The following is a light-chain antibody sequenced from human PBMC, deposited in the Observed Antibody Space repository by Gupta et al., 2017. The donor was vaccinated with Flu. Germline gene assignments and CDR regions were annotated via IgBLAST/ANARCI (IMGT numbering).Light chain of an antibody. CDR2: DAS. CDR3: QQRSNWPLT. J-gene: IGKJ4*01. V-gene: IGKV3-11*01. CDR1: QSVSSY. Sequence: EIVLSQSPDTLSSSPGERATRSCTASQSVSSYLAWYQQKPGQAPRLLIYDASNRATGIPARFSGSGSGTDFTLTINSLEPEDFAVYYCQQRSNWPLTFGGGTKVEI.